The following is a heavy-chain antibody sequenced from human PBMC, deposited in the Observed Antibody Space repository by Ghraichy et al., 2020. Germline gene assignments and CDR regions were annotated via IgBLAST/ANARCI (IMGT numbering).Heavy chain of an antibody. CDR3: ARSPLYDYVWGSYRYTAFFDY. CDR1: GGSFSGYY. CDR2: INHSGST. Sequence: SQTLSLTCAVYGGSFSGYYWSWIRQPPGKGLEWIGEINHSGSTNYNPSLKSRVTISVDTSKNQFSLKLSSVTAADTAVYYCARSPLYDYVWGSYRYTAFFDYWGQGTLVTVSS. V-gene: IGHV4-34*01. J-gene: IGHJ4*02. D-gene: IGHD3-16*02.